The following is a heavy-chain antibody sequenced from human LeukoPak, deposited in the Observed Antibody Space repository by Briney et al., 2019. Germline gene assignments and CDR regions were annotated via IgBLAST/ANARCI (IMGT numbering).Heavy chain of an antibody. J-gene: IGHJ4*02. CDR1: GRSISRYY. CDR3: ARADRSSSGGIFDY. D-gene: IGHD6-19*01. V-gene: IGHV4-59*01. Sequence: SETLSLTCTVSGRSISRYYWSWIRQPPGKGLEWIGCIYYSGSTNYNPSLKSRVTISVDTSKNQFSLKLSSVTAADTAVYYCARADRSSSGGIFDYWGQGTLVTVSS. CDR2: IYYSGST.